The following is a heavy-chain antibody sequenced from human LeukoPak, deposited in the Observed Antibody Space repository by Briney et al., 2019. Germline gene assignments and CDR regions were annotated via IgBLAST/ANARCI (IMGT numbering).Heavy chain of an antibody. CDR3: AKAEWYSSSCYVDY. V-gene: IGHV3-23*01. J-gene: IGHJ4*02. CDR1: GFTFSSYA. Sequence: SGGSLRLSCAASGFTFSSYAMSWVRQAPEKGLEWVSAISGSGGSTYYADSVKGRFTISRDNSKNTLYLQMNSLRAEDTAVYYCAKAEWYSSSCYVDYWGQGTLVTVSS. D-gene: IGHD6-6*01. CDR2: ISGSGGST.